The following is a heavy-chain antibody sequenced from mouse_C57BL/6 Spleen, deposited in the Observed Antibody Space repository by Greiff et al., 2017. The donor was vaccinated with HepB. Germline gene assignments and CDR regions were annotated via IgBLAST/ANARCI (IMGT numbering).Heavy chain of an antibody. Sequence: DVKLQESVAELVRPGASVKLSCTASGFNIKNTYMHWVKQRPEQGLEWIGRIDPANGNTKYAPKFQGKATITADTSSNTAYLQLSSLTSEDTAIYYWASYYYGSSYGDWFAYWGQGTLVTVSA. D-gene: IGHD1-1*01. V-gene: IGHV14-3*01. CDR1: GFNIKNTY. J-gene: IGHJ3*01. CDR2: IDPANGNT. CDR3: ASYYYGSSYGDWFAY.